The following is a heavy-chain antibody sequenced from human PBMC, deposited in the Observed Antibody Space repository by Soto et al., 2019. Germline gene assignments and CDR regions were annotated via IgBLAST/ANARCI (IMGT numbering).Heavy chain of an antibody. CDR2: INGDGTST. J-gene: IGHJ5*02. V-gene: IGHV3-74*01. Sequence: GGSLRLSCTASGFIFTRHWMHWVRQAPGEGPVWVSRINGDGTSTDYADSVRGRFTIARDNAKNTLYLQMNSLRGEDTAVYFCAREVIEVVSAIRWFDPWGQGTLVTVSS. CDR3: AREVIEVVSAIRWFDP. CDR1: GFIFTRHW. D-gene: IGHD2-15*01.